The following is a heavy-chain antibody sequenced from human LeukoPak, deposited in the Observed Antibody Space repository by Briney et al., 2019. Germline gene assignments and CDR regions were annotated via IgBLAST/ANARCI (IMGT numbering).Heavy chain of an antibody. CDR3: ARVGLAAAYDY. J-gene: IGHJ4*02. CDR2: IYHSGST. Sequence: SETLSLTCAVSGGSISSGGYSWSWILQPPWKGLEWIGYIYHSGSTYYNPSLKSRVTISVDRSKNQFSLKLSSVTAADTAVYYCARVGLAAAYDYWGQGTLITVSS. CDR1: GGSISSGGYS. V-gene: IGHV4-30-2*01. D-gene: IGHD6-13*01.